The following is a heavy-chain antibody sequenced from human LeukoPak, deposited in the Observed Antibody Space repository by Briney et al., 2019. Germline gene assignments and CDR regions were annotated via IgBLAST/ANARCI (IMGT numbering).Heavy chain of an antibody. CDR3: ASGRESSGSGSHDDAFDV. J-gene: IGHJ3*01. CDR2: INPNSGGT. Sequence: ASVKVSCKASGYTFTGYHMHWVRQAPEHGLEWMGWINPNSGGTNYAQKFQGRVTMTRDTSISTAYMELGRLGSDDTAVYYCASGRESSGSGSHDDAFDVWGQGTMVTVSS. CDR1: GYTFTGYH. V-gene: IGHV1-2*02. D-gene: IGHD3-10*01.